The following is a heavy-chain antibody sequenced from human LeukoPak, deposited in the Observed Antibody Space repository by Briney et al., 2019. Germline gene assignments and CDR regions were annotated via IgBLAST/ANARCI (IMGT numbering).Heavy chain of an antibody. D-gene: IGHD6-19*01. CDR3: ARGRRGPIAGAVNFDY. CDR1: GFTFSSYE. J-gene: IGHJ4*02. Sequence: GGSLRLSCAASGFTFSSYEMNWVRQAPGKGLEWVSYISSSGSPIYYADSVKGRFTISRDSVQNSLYLQMDSLSVEDRAVYYCARGRRGPIAGAVNFDYWGQGILVTVSS. V-gene: IGHV3-48*03. CDR2: ISSSGSPI.